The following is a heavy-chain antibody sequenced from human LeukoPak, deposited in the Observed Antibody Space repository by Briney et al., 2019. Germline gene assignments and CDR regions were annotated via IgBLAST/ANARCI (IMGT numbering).Heavy chain of an antibody. Sequence: ASVKVSCKASGYTFTGYYMHWVRQAPGQGLEWMGWINPNSGGANYAQKFQGRVTMTRDTSISTAYMELSRLRSDVTAVYYCASSHKGAAVEDYWGQGTLVTVSS. D-gene: IGHD2-15*01. V-gene: IGHV1-2*02. CDR2: INPNSGGA. CDR3: ASSHKGAAVEDY. J-gene: IGHJ4*02. CDR1: GYTFTGYY.